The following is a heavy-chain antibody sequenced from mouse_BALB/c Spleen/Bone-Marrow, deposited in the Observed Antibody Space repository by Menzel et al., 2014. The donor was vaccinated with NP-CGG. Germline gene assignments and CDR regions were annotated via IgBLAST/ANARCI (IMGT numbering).Heavy chain of an antibody. Sequence: EVKLVESGGGLVQPGGSLKLSCAASGFIFSSYTMSWVRQTPEKRLEWVAYISNGGGSTYYPDTVKGRFTISRDNAKNTLYLQMSSLKSEDTAMYYCARHEGRGFAYWGQGTLVTVSA. D-gene: IGHD3-3*01. CDR1: GFIFSSYT. CDR2: ISNGGGST. CDR3: ARHEGRGFAY. V-gene: IGHV5-12-2*01. J-gene: IGHJ3*01.